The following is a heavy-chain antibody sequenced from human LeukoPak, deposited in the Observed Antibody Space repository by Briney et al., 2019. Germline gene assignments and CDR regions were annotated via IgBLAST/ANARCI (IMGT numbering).Heavy chain of an antibody. V-gene: IGHV3-74*01. Sequence: GGSLRLSCAASGFTFSSYWMHWVRQAPGKGLVWVSRINSDASTTSYADSVKGRFTISRDNAKNTLHLQMNSLRAEDTAVYYCTRVAGSGSVDWGQGTLVTVSS. CDR3: TRVAGSGSVD. D-gene: IGHD1-26*01. CDR2: INSDASTT. J-gene: IGHJ4*02. CDR1: GFTFSSYW.